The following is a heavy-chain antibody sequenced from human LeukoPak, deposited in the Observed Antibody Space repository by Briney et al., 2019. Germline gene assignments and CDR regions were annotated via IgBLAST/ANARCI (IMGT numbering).Heavy chain of an antibody. Sequence: GGSLRLSCAASGFTFSSYSMNWVRQAPGKGLEWVSSISSSSSYIYYADSVKGRFTISRDNAKNSLYLQMNSLRAEDTAVYYCAREVWRYYGSGSNWFDPWGQGTLVTVSS. V-gene: IGHV3-21*01. CDR2: ISSSSSYI. CDR1: GFTFSSYS. CDR3: AREVWRYYGSGSNWFDP. J-gene: IGHJ5*02. D-gene: IGHD3-10*01.